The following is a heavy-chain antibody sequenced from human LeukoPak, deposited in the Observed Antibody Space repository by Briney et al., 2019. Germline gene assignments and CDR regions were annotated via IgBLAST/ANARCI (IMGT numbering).Heavy chain of an antibody. J-gene: IGHJ4*02. CDR2: INPNSGGT. D-gene: IGHD5-18*01. CDR3: ATEDTAMISFDY. V-gene: IGHV1-2*06. Sequence: ASVKVSCKASGYTFTGYYMHWVRQAPGQGLEWMGRINPNSGGTNYAQKFQGRVTMTRDTSISTAYMELSRLRSDDTAVYYCATEDTAMISFDYWGQGTLVTVSS. CDR1: GYTFTGYY.